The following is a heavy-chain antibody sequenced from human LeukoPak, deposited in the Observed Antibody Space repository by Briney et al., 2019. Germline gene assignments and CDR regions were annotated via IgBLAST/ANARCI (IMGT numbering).Heavy chain of an antibody. CDR1: GGSISSHY. J-gene: IGHJ6*03. D-gene: IGHD1-7*01. CDR3: ARLSWNYVYYYYYYMDV. V-gene: IGHV4-59*11. Sequence: SETLSLTCTVSGGSISSHYWSWIRQPPGKGLEWIGYIYYSGSTSYNPSLKSRVTISVDTSKNQFSLKLSSVTAADTAVYYCARLSWNYVYYYYYYMDVWGKGTTVTVSS. CDR2: IYYSGST.